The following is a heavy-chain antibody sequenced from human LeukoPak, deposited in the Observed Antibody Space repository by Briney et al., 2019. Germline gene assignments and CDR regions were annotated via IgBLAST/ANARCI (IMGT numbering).Heavy chain of an antibody. J-gene: IGHJ4*02. V-gene: IGHV4-59*01. D-gene: IGHD6-19*01. CDR3: ARASLGWYSSGWYPESFDY. CDR1: GGSISSYY. CDR2: IYYSGST. Sequence: KPSETLSLTCTVSGGSISSYYWSWIRQPPGKGLEWIGYIYYSGSTNYNSSLKSRVTISVDTSKNQFSLKLSSVTAADMAVYYCARASLGWYSSGWYPESFDYWGQGTLVTVSS.